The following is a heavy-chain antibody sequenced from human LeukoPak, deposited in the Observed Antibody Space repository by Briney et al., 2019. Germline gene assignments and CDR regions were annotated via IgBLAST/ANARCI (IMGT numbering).Heavy chain of an antibody. J-gene: IGHJ4*02. CDR3: ARGLVLMVYAIGFDY. CDR2: INHSGST. V-gene: IGHV4-34*01. CDR1: GGSFSGYY. D-gene: IGHD2-8*01. Sequence: SETLSLTCAVYGGSFSGYYWSWIRQPPGKGLEWIGEINHSGSTNYNPSLKSRVTISVDTSKNQFSLKLSSVTSADRAVYYCARGLVLMVYAIGFDYWGQGTLVTVSS.